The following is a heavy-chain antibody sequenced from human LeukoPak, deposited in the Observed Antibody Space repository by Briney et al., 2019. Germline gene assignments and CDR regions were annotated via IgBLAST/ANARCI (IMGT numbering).Heavy chain of an antibody. CDR3: ARVSSVWIKDYYYYMDV. Sequence: PSETLSLTCAVYGGSFSGYYWSWIRQPPGKGLEWIGTIYYSGSTYYNPSLKSRVTISVDTSKNRFSLKLSSVTAADTAVYYCARVSSVWIKDYYYYMDVWGKGTTVTVSS. V-gene: IGHV4-34*01. D-gene: IGHD5-12*01. CDR2: IYYSGST. J-gene: IGHJ6*03. CDR1: GGSFSGYY.